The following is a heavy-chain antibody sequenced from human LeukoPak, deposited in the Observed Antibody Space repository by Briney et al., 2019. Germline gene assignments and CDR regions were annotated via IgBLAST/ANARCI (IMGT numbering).Heavy chain of an antibody. CDR3: ARVATGSYHFDY. D-gene: IGHD1-26*01. J-gene: IGHJ4*02. V-gene: IGHV3-9*01. Sequence: GRSLRLSCAASGFTFDDYAMHWVRQALGKGLEWVSGISWNSGSIGYADSVRDRFTISRDNAKNTLYLQMNSLRVEDTAVYYCARVATGSYHFDYWGQGTLVTVSS. CDR1: GFTFDDYA. CDR2: ISWNSGSI.